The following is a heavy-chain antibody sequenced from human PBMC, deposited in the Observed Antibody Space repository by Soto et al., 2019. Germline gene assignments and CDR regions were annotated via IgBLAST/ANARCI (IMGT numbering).Heavy chain of an antibody. V-gene: IGHV3-30*18. J-gene: IGHJ6*02. CDR2: ISFDGSNK. Sequence: QVQLVESGGGVVQPGRSLRLSCAASGFTFSSYGMHWVRQAPGKGLEWVAVISFDGSNKYYADSVKGRFTISRDNSKNMLYLQMNSLRAQDTAVFYCAKASYSSSWFYSMDVWGQGTTVTVSS. CDR3: AKASYSSSWFYSMDV. D-gene: IGHD6-13*01. CDR1: GFTFSSYG.